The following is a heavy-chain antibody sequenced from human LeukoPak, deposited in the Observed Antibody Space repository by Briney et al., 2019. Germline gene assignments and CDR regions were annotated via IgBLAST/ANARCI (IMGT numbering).Heavy chain of an antibody. CDR1: GFTFTSHW. Sequence: PGGSLRLSCAASGFTFTSHWMTWVRQAPGKGLEWVANIRGDGGDKYYVDSVKGRFTISRDNAKNSVYLQMNSLRGEDTAVYYCARDIDRAHGDWSQGTLVTVSS. D-gene: IGHD2-15*01. V-gene: IGHV3-7*01. CDR2: IRGDGGDK. J-gene: IGHJ4*02. CDR3: ARDIDRAHGD.